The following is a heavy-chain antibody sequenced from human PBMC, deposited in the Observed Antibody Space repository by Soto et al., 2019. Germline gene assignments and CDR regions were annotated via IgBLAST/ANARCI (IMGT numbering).Heavy chain of an antibody. V-gene: IGHV4-31*03. CDR2: IYYSGST. D-gene: IGHD3-9*01. CDR1: GGSISSGGYY. CDR3: ARAAGTGGVLRYFDWLLPFDY. J-gene: IGHJ4*02. Sequence: SETLSLTCTVSGGSISSGGYYWSWIRQHPGKGLEWIGYIYYSGSTYYNPSLKSRVTISVDTSKNQFSLKLSSVTAADTAVYYCARAAGTGGVLRYFDWLLPFDYWGQGTLVTVSS.